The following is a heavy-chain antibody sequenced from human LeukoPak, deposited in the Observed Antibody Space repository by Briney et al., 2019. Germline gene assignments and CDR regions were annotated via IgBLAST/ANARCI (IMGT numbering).Heavy chain of an antibody. J-gene: IGHJ4*02. CDR3: AREVRAAAGTFSY. V-gene: IGHV1-2*02. Sequence: ASVKVSCKASGYTFTDYYMHWVRQAPGQGLEWMGWINPNSGGTNYAQKFQGRVTMTRDTSISTAYMELSRLRSDDTAVYYCAREVRAAAGTFSYWGQGTLVTVSS. CDR1: GYTFTDYY. D-gene: IGHD6-13*01. CDR2: INPNSGGT.